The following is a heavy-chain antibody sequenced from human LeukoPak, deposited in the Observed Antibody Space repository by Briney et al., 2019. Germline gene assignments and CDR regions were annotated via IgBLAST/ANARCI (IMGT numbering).Heavy chain of an antibody. CDR2: ISTSGGRI. D-gene: IGHD4-17*01. V-gene: IGHV3-23*01. J-gene: IGHJ4*02. Sequence: GGSLRLSCAASGFTFSSYAMSWVRQAPGKGLEWVSSISTSGGRIYYADSVKGRFTISRDNSKNTLYLQMNSLRAEDTAVYYCARAPYGDEPSFDYWGQGTLVTVPS. CDR1: GFTFSSYA. CDR3: ARAPYGDEPSFDY.